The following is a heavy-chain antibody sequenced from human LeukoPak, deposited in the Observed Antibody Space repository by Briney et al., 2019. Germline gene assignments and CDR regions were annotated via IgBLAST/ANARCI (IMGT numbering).Heavy chain of an antibody. V-gene: IGHV1-3*01. CDR1: GYTFTNYA. D-gene: IGHD3-22*01. Sequence: ASVKVSCNASGYTFTNYAMYWVRQAPGQRLEWMGWINAGNGNTKYSQKFQGRVTITSDTSANTVYMELSSLRSKDTAVYYCARGDFYYDSSDPWGQGTLVTVSS. CDR2: INAGNGNT. CDR3: ARGDFYYDSSDP. J-gene: IGHJ5*02.